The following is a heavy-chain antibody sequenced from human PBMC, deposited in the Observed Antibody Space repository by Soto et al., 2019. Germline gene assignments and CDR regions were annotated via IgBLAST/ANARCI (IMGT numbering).Heavy chain of an antibody. J-gene: IGHJ4*02. CDR1: GFSLTTSGVG. Sequence: QITLNESGPTVVRPTETLTLTCRFSGFSLTTSGVGVGWIRQSPGKAPEWLALIYWDDDKRYSASLKSRLTITKDTSKNQVVLTVSDLDPTDTATYYCAHRVLLTVFGLVTTTAIYFDFWGQRTPVAVSS. CDR2: IYWDDDK. D-gene: IGHD3-3*01. CDR3: AHRVLLTVFGLVTTTAIYFDF. V-gene: IGHV2-5*02.